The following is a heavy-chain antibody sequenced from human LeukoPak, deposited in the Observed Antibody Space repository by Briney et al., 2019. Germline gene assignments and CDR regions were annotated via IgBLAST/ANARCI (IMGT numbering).Heavy chain of an antibody. CDR1: GDSVSSNSGA. J-gene: IGHJ4*02. Sequence: SQTLSLTCAISGDSVSSNSGAWNWIRQSPSRDLEWLGRTYYRSKWYNGYAVSVKSRITINPDTSKNQFSLHLNSVTPEDTAVYYCAGGPGSLLHWGQGILVTVSS. CDR3: AGGPGSLLH. CDR2: TYYRSKWYN. V-gene: IGHV6-1*01.